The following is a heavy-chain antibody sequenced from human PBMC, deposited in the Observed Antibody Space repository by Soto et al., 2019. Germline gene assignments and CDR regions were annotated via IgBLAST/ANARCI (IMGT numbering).Heavy chain of an antibody. J-gene: IGHJ6*03. CDR1: GFTYSSYS. V-gene: IGHV3-21*01. Sequence: EVQLVESGGGLVKPGGSLRLSCEASGFTYSSYSMNWVRQAPGKGLEWVSSISSSSSYIYYADSVKGRFTISRDNAENSLYLQMNSLRAEDTAVYYCARGAETHPRSYAIDPYYYYMDVWGKGTTVTVSS. CDR3: ARGAETHPRSYAIDPYYYYMDV. D-gene: IGHD3-16*01. CDR2: ISSSSSYI.